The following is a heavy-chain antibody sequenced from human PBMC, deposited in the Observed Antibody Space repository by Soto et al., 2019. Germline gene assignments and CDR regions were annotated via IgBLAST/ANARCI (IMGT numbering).Heavy chain of an antibody. CDR3: ARDGYTLTPNYYYGMDV. CDR1: GDSITSNSYF. D-gene: IGHD4-4*01. Sequence: SETLSLTCTVSGDSITSNSYFWAWIRQPPGEGLEWIGSIYYSGTTYYNPSLKSRVTISVDRSKNQFSLKLSSVTAADTAVYYCARDGYTLTPNYYYGMDVWGQGTTVTVSS. V-gene: IGHV4-39*07. CDR2: IYYSGTT. J-gene: IGHJ6*02.